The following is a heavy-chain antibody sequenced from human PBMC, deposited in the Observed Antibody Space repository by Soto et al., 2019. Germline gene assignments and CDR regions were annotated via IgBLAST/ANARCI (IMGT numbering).Heavy chain of an antibody. CDR3: GRDPSIGAPDYFDY. Sequence: QPGGSLRLSCAASGFTFSYFTMHWVRQAPGKGLEWVAVISHHETNKYYGDSVKGRFTISRDNSKNTLYLQMNSLGPEDTAVYYWGRDPSIGAPDYFDYWGQGTLVTVSS. J-gene: IGHJ4*02. V-gene: IGHV3-30*04. CDR1: GFTFSYFT. D-gene: IGHD3-16*01. CDR2: ISHHETNK.